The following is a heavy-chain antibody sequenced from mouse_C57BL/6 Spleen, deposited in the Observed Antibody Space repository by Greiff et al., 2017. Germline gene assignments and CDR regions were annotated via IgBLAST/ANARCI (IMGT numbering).Heavy chain of an antibody. CDR2: IDPSDSET. D-gene: IGHD2-2*01. CDR3: ARNGYDGRGFAY. V-gene: IGHV1-52*01. CDR1: GYTFTSYW. J-gene: IGHJ3*01. Sequence: QVQLQQPGAELVRPGSSVKLSCKASGYTFTSYWMHWVKQRPIQGLEWIGNIDPSDSETHYTQKFKDKATLTVDKSSSTAYMQLSSLTSEDSAVYDCARNGYDGRGFAYWGQVTLVTVSA.